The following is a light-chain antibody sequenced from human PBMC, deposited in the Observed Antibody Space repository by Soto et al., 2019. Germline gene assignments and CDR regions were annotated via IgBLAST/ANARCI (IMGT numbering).Light chain of an antibody. CDR1: SSDVGGYNY. CDR2: DVS. CDR3: SSYTISSARG. Sequence: QSALTQPASVSGSPGQSITISCTGTSSDVGGYNYVSWYQQHPGKAPKLMIYDVSNRPSGVSNRFSGSKSGNTASLTISGLQAEDEADYFCSSYTISSARGFGPGTKVTVL. J-gene: IGLJ1*01. V-gene: IGLV2-14*01.